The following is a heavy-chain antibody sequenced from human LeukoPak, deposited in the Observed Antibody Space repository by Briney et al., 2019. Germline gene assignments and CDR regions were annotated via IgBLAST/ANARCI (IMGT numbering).Heavy chain of an antibody. CDR3: VSDSGLRSGGDS. D-gene: IGHD1-26*01. CDR1: GFNLRTFW. CDR2: IGPDGSVR. V-gene: IGHV3-74*01. Sequence: GGSLRLSCAASGFNLRTFWIHWIRQDAEGRRVWVSRIGPDGSVRTYTASVKGRFAISRDNAKNTLYLEMNSLRADDAAIYYCVSDSGLRSGGDSWGQGTPVTVSS. J-gene: IGHJ4*02.